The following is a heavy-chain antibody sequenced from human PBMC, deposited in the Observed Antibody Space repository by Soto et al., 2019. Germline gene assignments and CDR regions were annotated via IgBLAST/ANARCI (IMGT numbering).Heavy chain of an antibody. D-gene: IGHD7-27*01. V-gene: IGHV1-24*01. Sequence: ASVKVSCKVSGYTLTELSMHWVRQAPGKGLEWMGGFDPEDGKTIYAQKFQGRVTMTEDTSTDTAYMELSSLRSEDTAVYYCATPSPWGTGDREYYYYYYGMDVWGQGTTVTVSS. CDR1: GYTLTELS. CDR2: FDPEDGKT. CDR3: ATPSPWGTGDREYYYYYYGMDV. J-gene: IGHJ6*02.